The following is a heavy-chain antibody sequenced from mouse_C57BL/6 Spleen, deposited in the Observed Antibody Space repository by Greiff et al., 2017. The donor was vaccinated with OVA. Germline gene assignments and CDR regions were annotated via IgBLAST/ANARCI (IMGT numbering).Heavy chain of an antibody. J-gene: IGHJ4*01. CDR1: GYAFSSYW. V-gene: IGHV1-80*01. D-gene: IGHD1-1*01. CDR3: ARRDYYGSSYDYYYAMDY. CDR2: IYPGDGDT. Sequence: LQESGAELVKPGASVKISCKASGYAFSSYWMNWVKQRPGKGLEWIGQIYPGDGDTNYNGKFKGKATLTADKSSSTAYMQLSSLTSEDSAVYFCARRDYYGSSYDYYYAMDYWGQGTSVTVSS.